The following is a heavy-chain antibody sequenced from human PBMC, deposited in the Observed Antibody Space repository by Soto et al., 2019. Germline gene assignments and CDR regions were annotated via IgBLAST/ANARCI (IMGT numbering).Heavy chain of an antibody. CDR2: INHSGST. V-gene: IGHV4-34*01. CDR3: ARGRIVVVPAAIQNWFGP. J-gene: IGHJ5*02. CDR1: SRSVSGYY. Sequence: SETLSLACAVYSRSVSGYYRSWIRQPPGKGLEWIGEINHSGSTKYNPSLKSRVTLSVDTSMNQLSLTLSSVSAADTAAYYCARGRIVVVPAAIQNWFGPWGQGTLVTLS. D-gene: IGHD2-2*02.